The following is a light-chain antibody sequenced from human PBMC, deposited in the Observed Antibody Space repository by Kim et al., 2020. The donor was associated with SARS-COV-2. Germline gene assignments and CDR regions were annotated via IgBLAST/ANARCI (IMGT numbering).Light chain of an antibody. CDR1: QSVSSSY. Sequence: AGEGATFSCRASQSVSSSYFAWYQQKPGQAPRLLLYGASSRVTGIPDRCSGSGSGTDFTLTISRLEPEDFAVYYCQQYGNSPRWTFGQGTKVDIK. CDR3: QQYGNSPRWT. V-gene: IGKV3-20*01. J-gene: IGKJ1*01. CDR2: GAS.